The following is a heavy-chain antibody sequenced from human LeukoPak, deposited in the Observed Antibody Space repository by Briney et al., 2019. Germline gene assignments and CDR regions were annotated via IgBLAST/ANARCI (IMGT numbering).Heavy chain of an antibody. J-gene: IGHJ6*02. D-gene: IGHD6-6*01. V-gene: IGHV1-69*04. CDR1: GGTFSSYA. Sequence: SVKVSCKASGGTFSSYAISWVRQASGQGLEWMGRIIPILGIANYAQKFQGRVTITADKSTSTAYMELSSLRSEDTAVYYCAGRLSSSSYYYYYGMDVWGQGTLVTVSS. CDR2: IIPILGIA. CDR3: AGRLSSSSYYYYYGMDV.